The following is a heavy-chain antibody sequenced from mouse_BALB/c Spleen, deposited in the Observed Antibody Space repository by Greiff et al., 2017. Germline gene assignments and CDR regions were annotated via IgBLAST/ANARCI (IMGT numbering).Heavy chain of an antibody. J-gene: IGHJ4*01. CDR1: GYTFSSYW. Sequence: VQLQQSGAELMKPGASVKISCKATGYTFSSYWIEWVKQRPGHGLEWIGEILPGSGSTNYNEKFKGKATFTADTSSNTAYMQLSSLTSEDSAVYYCARRGARATPYAMDYWGQGTSVTVSS. CDR2: ILPGSGST. CDR3: ARRGARATPYAMDY. D-gene: IGHD3-1*01. V-gene: IGHV1-9*01.